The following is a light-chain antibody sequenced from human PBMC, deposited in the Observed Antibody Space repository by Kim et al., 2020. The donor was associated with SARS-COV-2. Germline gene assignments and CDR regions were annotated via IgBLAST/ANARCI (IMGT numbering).Light chain of an antibody. V-gene: IGLV1-40*01. Sequence: GAPGQTVPIPCTGFNSGPAYDVHWYQQFPGSAPNLLIYGDIHRPSGVPDRFSGSKSGTSASLAITGLQGEDEADYFCQTYDSGHVVFGGGTKLTVL. CDR3: QTYDSGHVV. CDR1: NSGPAYD. J-gene: IGLJ2*01. CDR2: GDI.